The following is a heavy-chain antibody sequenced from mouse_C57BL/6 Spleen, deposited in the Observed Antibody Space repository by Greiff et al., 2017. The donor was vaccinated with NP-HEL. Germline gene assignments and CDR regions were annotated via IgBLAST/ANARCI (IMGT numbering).Heavy chain of an antibody. V-gene: IGHV1-55*01. CDR1: GYTFTSYW. J-gene: IGHJ4*01. CDR3: ARRRSYYGTLYAMDY. D-gene: IGHD2-1*01. Sequence: VQLQQSGAELVKPGASVKMSCKASGYTFTSYWITWVKQRPGQGLEWIGDIYPGSGSTNYNEKFKSKATLTVDTSSSTAYMQLSSLTSEDSAVYYWARRRSYYGTLYAMDYWGQRTSVTVSS. CDR2: IYPGSGST.